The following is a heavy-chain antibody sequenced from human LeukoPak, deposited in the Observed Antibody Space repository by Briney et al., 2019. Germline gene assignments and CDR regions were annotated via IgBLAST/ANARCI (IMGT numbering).Heavy chain of an antibody. D-gene: IGHD4-11*01. CDR3: TRDSYSNYYYYYYMDV. Sequence: GGSLRLSCTASGFTFGDYAMSWFRQAPGKGLEWVGFIRSKAYGGTTEYAASVKGRFTISRDDSKSIAYLQMNSLKTEDTAVYYCTRDSYSNYYYYYYMDVWGKGTTVTVSS. J-gene: IGHJ6*03. CDR2: IRSKAYGGTT. V-gene: IGHV3-49*03. CDR1: GFTFGDYA.